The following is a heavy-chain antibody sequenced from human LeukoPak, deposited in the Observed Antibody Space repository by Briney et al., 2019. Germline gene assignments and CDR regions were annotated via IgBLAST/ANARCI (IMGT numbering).Heavy chain of an antibody. V-gene: IGHV4-59*01. CDR2: IYHSGST. CDR1: GASITTYY. CDR3: AREYSTSSEGDYFDY. J-gene: IGHJ4*02. D-gene: IGHD6-6*01. Sequence: TSETLSLTCTVSGASITTYYWTWIRQPPGKGLEWIGYIYHSGSTNYNPSPKSRVTISLDTSRNQFSLRLSSVTAADTAVYFCAREYSTSSEGDYFDYWGQGSLVTVSS.